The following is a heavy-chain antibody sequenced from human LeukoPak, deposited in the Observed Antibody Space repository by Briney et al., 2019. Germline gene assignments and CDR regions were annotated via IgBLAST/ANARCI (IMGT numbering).Heavy chain of an antibody. CDR3: ARADVGVTTYSHYYYYYYMDV. Sequence: GGSLRLSCAASGFTFSSYAMHWVRQAPGKGLEWVAVISYDGSNKYYADSVKGRFTISRDNSKNTLYLQMNSLRAEDTAVYYCARADVGVTTYSHYYYYYYMDVWGKGTTVTVSS. J-gene: IGHJ6*03. V-gene: IGHV3-30*04. CDR2: ISYDGSNK. CDR1: GFTFSSYA. D-gene: IGHD4-17*01.